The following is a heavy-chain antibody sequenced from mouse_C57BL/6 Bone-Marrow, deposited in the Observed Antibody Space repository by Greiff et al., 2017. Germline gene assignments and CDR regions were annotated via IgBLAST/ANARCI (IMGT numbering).Heavy chain of an antibody. V-gene: IGHV7-3*01. CDR3: ARCPNWDAWYFDV. D-gene: IGHD4-1*02. Sequence: EVQVVESGGGLVQPGGSLSLSCAASGFTFTDYYMSWVRQPPGTALEWLGFIRNKANGYTTEYSASVKGRFTISRDNSQIILYLQMNALRAEDSATYYCARCPNWDAWYFDVWGTGTTVTVSS. J-gene: IGHJ1*03. CDR2: IRNKANGYTT. CDR1: GFTFTDYY.